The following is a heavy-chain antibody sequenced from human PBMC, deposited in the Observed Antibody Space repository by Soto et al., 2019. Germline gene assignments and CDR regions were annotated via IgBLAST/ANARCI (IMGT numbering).Heavy chain of an antibody. J-gene: IGHJ4*02. V-gene: IGHV3-23*01. Sequence: GGSLRLSCAASGFTFSSYAMSWVRQAPGKGLERVSAISGSGGSTYYADSVKGRFTISRDNSKNTLYLQMNSLRAEDTAVYYCAKAKGYSSGWYDYWGQGTLVTVSS. D-gene: IGHD6-19*01. CDR1: GFTFSSYA. CDR3: AKAKGYSSGWYDY. CDR2: ISGSGGST.